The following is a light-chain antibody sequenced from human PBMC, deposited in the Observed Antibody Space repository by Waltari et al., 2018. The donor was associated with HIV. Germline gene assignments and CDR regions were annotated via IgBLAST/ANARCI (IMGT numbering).Light chain of an antibody. CDR2: EVN. Sequence: QSALTQPPSASGSPGQSVTISCTGTSSYVGGSNFVTWYQQHPGKVPKFIIYEVNKRPSGVPDRFSGSKSGNTASLTVSGLQAEDEADYHCSSYAGNNKLVFGGGTKLTVL. CDR1: SSYVGGSNF. J-gene: IGLJ2*01. CDR3: SSYAGNNKLV. V-gene: IGLV2-8*01.